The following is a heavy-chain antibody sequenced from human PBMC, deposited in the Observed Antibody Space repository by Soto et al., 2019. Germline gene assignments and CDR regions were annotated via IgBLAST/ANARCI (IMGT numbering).Heavy chain of an antibody. J-gene: IGHJ4*02. V-gene: IGHV3-74*01. D-gene: IGHD1-26*01. Sequence: EVQLVESGGGLVQPGGSLRLSCAAPGMTFSNLRMHWVHQAPGKGLVWVSLISRDGSNTDYADSVKGRFTISRDNAKETLYLQMNSLRVQDTAIYYCTTLGGELPQRDYWGQGTLVIVSS. CDR3: TTLGGELPQRDY. CDR2: ISRDGSNT. CDR1: GMTFSNLR.